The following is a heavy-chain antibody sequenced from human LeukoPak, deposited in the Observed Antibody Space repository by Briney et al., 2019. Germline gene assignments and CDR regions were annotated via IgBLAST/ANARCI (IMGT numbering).Heavy chain of an antibody. Sequence: GGSLRLSCAASGFTFSSYWMHWVCQAPGKGLEWVANIGQDGSEKYYVDSVKGRFTISRDNAKNTLYLQMNSLRAEDTAVYYCARDRARDYDFWSGYYTPLEANWFDPWGQGTLVTVSS. CDR2: IGQDGSEK. J-gene: IGHJ5*02. V-gene: IGHV3-7*01. CDR1: GFTFSSYW. CDR3: ARDRARDYDFWSGYYTPLEANWFDP. D-gene: IGHD3-3*01.